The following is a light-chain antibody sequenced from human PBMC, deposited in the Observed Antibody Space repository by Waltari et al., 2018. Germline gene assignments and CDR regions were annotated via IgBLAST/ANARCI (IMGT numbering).Light chain of an antibody. J-gene: IGLJ2*01. CDR1: SLTSYY. V-gene: IGLV3-19*01. CDR3: NSRDSSGSLVV. Sequence: SSELTPDPAVSVALGQTVRLTCQGASLTSYYTRWYQQKPGQAPVLVIYGKNNRPSGVPDRFSGSSSGNTASLPITGAQAEDEADYYCNSRDSSGSLVVFGGGTKLTVL. CDR2: GKN.